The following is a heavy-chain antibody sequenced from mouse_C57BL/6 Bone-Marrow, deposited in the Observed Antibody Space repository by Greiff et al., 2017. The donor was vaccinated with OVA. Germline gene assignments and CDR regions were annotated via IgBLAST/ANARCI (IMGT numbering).Heavy chain of an antibody. CDR3: ARRDGYYYFDY. J-gene: IGHJ2*01. D-gene: IGHD2-3*01. CDR2: IYPGDGDT. V-gene: IGHV1-80*01. Sequence: QVTLKVSGAELVKPGASVKISCKASGYAFSSYWMNWVKQRPGKGLEWIGQIYPGDGDTNYNGKFKGKATLTADKSSSTAYMQLSSLTSEDSAVYFCARRDGYYYFDYWGQGTTLTVSS. CDR1: GYAFSSYW.